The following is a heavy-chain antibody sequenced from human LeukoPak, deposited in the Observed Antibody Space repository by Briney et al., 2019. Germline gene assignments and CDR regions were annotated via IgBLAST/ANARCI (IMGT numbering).Heavy chain of an antibody. CDR3: ARVQTHYYDSSGPLDY. V-gene: IGHV3-33*01. CDR2: IWYDGSNK. D-gene: IGHD3-22*01. J-gene: IGHJ4*02. Sequence: GGSLRLSCAASGFTFSSYGMHWVRQAPGKGLEWVAVIWYDGSNKYYADSVKGRFTIPRDNSKNTLYLQMNSLRAEDTAVYYCARVQTHYYDSSGPLDYWGQGTLVTVSS. CDR1: GFTFSSYG.